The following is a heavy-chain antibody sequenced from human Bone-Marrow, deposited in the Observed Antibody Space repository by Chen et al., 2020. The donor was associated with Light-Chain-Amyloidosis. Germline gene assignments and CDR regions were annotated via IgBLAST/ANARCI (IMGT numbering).Heavy chain of an antibody. Sequence: EVQLEETGGGLTQPGGSLRLSCAASGFTVSGHYMAWVRQAPGKGLEWVSVIYSGGSTKHADSVKGRFSISRDSSKNTLYLQMNSLRAEDTAVYYCARGRLHYYDLYYFDYWGQGTLVTVSP. CDR1: GFTVSGHY. J-gene: IGHJ4*02. D-gene: IGHD3-22*01. CDR2: IYSGGST. V-gene: IGHV3-53*02. CDR3: ARGRLHYYDLYYFDY.